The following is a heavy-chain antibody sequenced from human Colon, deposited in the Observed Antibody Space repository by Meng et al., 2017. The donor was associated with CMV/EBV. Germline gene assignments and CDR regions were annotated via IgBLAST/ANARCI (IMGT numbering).Heavy chain of an antibody. D-gene: IGHD1-14*01. Sequence: GGSLRLSCAASGFTFTDYSLNWVRQAPGNGLEWVSSISSRSTYISYGDSVKGRFTVSRDDAKNSLYLQMDSLRAEDTAVYYCARAPGNDLSPYYFDFWGQGTLVTVSS. V-gene: IGHV3-21*01. CDR2: ISSRSTYI. J-gene: IGHJ4*02. CDR3: ARAPGNDLSPYYFDF. CDR1: GFTFTDYS.